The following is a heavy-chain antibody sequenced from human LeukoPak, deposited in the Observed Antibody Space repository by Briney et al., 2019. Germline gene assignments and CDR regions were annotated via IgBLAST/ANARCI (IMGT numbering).Heavy chain of an antibody. CDR3: ARVPHLRYFDWLDDY. D-gene: IGHD3-9*01. V-gene: IGHV1-8*01. Sequence: ASVKVSCKASGYTFTSYDINWVRQATGQGLEWMGWMNPNSGNTGYAQKFQGRVTMTRNTSISTAYVELSSLRSEDTAVYYCARVPHLRYFDWLDDYWGQGTLVTVSS. CDR1: GYTFTSYD. CDR2: MNPNSGNT. J-gene: IGHJ4*02.